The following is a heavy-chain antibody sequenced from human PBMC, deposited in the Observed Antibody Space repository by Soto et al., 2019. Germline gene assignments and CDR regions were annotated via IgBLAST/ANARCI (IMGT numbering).Heavy chain of an antibody. Sequence: EVQLLESAGGLVQPGGSLRLSCAASAFTFSNYAMTWVRQAPGKGLQRVSAIIGSGSSTKYADSVKGRFTISRDNSKSTLSLQMNSLRGEDTAVYFCARGFAMTGYLVDYWGQGTLVTVSS. D-gene: IGHD3-9*01. CDR3: ARGFAMTGYLVDY. CDR1: AFTFSNYA. J-gene: IGHJ4*02. V-gene: IGHV3-23*01. CDR2: IIGSGSST.